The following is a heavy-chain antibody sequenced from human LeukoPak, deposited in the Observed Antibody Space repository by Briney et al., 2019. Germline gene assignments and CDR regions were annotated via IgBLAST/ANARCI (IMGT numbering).Heavy chain of an antibody. J-gene: IGHJ4*02. Sequence: GGSLRLSCAASGFTFSSHAMNWVRQAPGKRLEWVSGIGASGGGTGYADSVKGRFTISRDNPKNMLYLQMSSLRVEDTAVYYCAKVIYGSGWPTWGQGTLVTVSS. V-gene: IGHV3-23*01. D-gene: IGHD6-19*01. CDR3: AKVIYGSGWPT. CDR2: IGASGGGT. CDR1: GFTFSSHA.